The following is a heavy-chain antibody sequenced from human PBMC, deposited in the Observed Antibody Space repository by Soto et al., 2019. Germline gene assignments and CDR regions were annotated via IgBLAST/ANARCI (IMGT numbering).Heavy chain of an antibody. CDR1: GYTFTNYW. CDR3: ARSIAAAGIYYYGMDV. V-gene: IGHV5-51*01. CDR2: IYPGNSNT. Sequence: GESLRISFKCSGYTFTNYWIGWVRQMPGKVLEWMGIIYPGNSNTRYSPSFQGQVTISADESINTAYLQWSSLKASDTAMYYCARSIAAAGIYYYGMDVWGQGTTVTVSS. D-gene: IGHD6-13*01. J-gene: IGHJ6*02.